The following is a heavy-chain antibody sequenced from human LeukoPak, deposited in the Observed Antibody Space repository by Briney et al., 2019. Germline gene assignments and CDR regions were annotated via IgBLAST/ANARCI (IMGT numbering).Heavy chain of an antibody. Sequence: PGGSLRLSCAASGFTFDDYAMHWVRHAPGKGLEWVSGISWNSGSIGYADSVKGRFTISRDNAKNSLYLQMNSLRAEDTAVYYCARDLIAVAGMGVGFDYWGQGTLVTVSS. J-gene: IGHJ4*02. CDR2: ISWNSGSI. V-gene: IGHV3-9*01. D-gene: IGHD6-19*01. CDR1: GFTFDDYA. CDR3: ARDLIAVAGMGVGFDY.